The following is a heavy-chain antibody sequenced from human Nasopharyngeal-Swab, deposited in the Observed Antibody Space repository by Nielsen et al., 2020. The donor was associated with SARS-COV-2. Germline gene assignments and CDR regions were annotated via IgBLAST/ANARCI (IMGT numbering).Heavy chain of an antibody. D-gene: IGHD4-17*01. CDR3: AVTTNANYYYYYGMDV. CDR2: IYPGDSDT. CDR1: GYSFTSYW. Sequence: KVSCKGSGYSFTSYWIGWVRQMPGKGLEWMGIIYPGDSDTRYSPSFQGQVTISDDKSISTAYLQWSSLKASDTAMYYCAVTTNANYYYYYGMDVWGQGTTVTVSS. V-gene: IGHV5-51*01. J-gene: IGHJ6*02.